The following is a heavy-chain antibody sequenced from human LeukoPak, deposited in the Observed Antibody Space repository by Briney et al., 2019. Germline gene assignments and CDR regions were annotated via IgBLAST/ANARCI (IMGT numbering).Heavy chain of an antibody. J-gene: IGHJ4*02. CDR2: IYYSGST. CDR1: GGSISSYY. D-gene: IGHD5-24*01. V-gene: IGHV4-59*08. Sequence: SETLSLTCTVSGGSISSYYWSWIRQPPGKGLEWIGYIYYSGSTNYNPSLKSRVTISVDTSKNQFSLKLSSVTAADPAVYYCARTTLEMATGYFDYWGQGTLVTVSS. CDR3: ARTTLEMATGYFDY.